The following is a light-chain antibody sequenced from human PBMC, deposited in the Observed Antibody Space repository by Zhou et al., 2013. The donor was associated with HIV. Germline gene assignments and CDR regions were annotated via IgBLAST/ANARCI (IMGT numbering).Light chain of an antibody. J-gene: IGKJ5*01. CDR1: QGVAPNY. V-gene: IGKV3-15*01. CDR2: GAS. Sequence: EVVMTQSPSTLSVSPGDRATLSCRASQGVAPNYLAWYQQKPGQAPRLLIYGASTRATGIPARFSGSGSGTEFTLTISSLQSEDFAVYYCQQYNNWPTFGQGTRLEIK. CDR3: QQYNNWPT.